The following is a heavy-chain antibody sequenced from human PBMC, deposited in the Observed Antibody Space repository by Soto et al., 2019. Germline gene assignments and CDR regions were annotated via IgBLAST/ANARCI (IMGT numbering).Heavy chain of an antibody. CDR3: ARDARGTRGFDEMDI. CDR2: INPNSGDT. Sequence: GASGKVSCKAAGYGFTGYHIHRVRQAPGRGLEWMGWINPNSGDTEYAQNFQGRVTMTRDTSFNLVYMEMSGLMSDDTAVYYCARDARGTRGFDEMDIWGQGTTVTVSS. CDR1: GYGFTGYH. D-gene: IGHD3-9*01. J-gene: IGHJ6*02. V-gene: IGHV1-2*02.